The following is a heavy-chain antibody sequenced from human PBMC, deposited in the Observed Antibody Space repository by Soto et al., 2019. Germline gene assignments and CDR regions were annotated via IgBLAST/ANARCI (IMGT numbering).Heavy chain of an antibody. Sequence: PGESLKISCKGSGYSFTTYWISWVRQMPGKGLEWMGRIDPSDSYTNYSPSFQGHVTISVDKSISTAYLQWSSLKASDTAMYYCAIDQAGKCSGGSFAGSHYGMDVWGQGTTVTVS. V-gene: IGHV5-10-1*01. CDR1: GYSFTTYW. D-gene: IGHD2-15*01. CDR2: IDPSDSYT. J-gene: IGHJ6*02. CDR3: AIDQAGKCSGGSFAGSHYGMDV.